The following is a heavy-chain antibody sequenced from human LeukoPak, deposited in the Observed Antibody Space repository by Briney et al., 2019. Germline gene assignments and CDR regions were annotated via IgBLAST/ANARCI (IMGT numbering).Heavy chain of an antibody. CDR3: AKLGYCSNGVCYTTDY. CDR2: IYPGGSDT. Sequence: GESLKISCQGSGYNFPIYWIGWVRQMPGKGLEWMGIIYPGGSDTRYSPSSQGQVTISADKSISTAYLQWSSLKASDTAMYYCAKLGYCSNGVCYTTDYWGQGTLVTVSS. V-gene: IGHV5-51*01. CDR1: GYNFPIYW. J-gene: IGHJ4*02. D-gene: IGHD2-8*01.